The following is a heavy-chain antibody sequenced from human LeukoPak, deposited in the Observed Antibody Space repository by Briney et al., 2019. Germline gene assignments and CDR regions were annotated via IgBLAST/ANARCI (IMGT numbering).Heavy chain of an antibody. CDR1: GFTLSSYG. CDR3: ARDGPGRVSPDY. V-gene: IGHV3-33*01. CDR2: IWYDGSNK. D-gene: IGHD6-13*01. Sequence: GGSLGLSCAASGFTLSSYGMHWVRQAPGKGLEWVAVIWYDGSNKYYADSVKGRFTISRDNSKNTLYLQMNSLRAEDTAVYYCARDGPGRVSPDYWGQGTLVTV. J-gene: IGHJ4*02.